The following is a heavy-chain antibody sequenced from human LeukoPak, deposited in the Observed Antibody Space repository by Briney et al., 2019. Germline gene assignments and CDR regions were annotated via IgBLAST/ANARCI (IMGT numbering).Heavy chain of an antibody. CDR2: IYSGGST. CDR1: EFTFSNYG. CDR3: AGTTVTNLGDY. Sequence: GGSLRLSCAASEFTFSNYGMHWVRQAPGKGLEWVSVIYSGGSTYYADSVKGRFTISRDNSKNTLYLQMNSLRAEDTAVYYCAGTTVTNLGDYWGQGTLVTVSS. D-gene: IGHD4-17*01. J-gene: IGHJ4*02. V-gene: IGHV3-66*01.